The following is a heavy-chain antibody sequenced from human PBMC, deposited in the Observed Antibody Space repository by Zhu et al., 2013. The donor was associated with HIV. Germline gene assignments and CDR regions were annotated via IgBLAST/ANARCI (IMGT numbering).Heavy chain of an antibody. Sequence: EVQLVESGGGLVKPGGSLRLSCAASGFTFSSYSMNWVRQAPGKGLEWVSSISSSSSYIYYADSVKGRFTISRDNSKNTLYLQMNSLRAEDTAVYYCANYRKTGPPDYWGQGTLVTVSS. J-gene: IGHJ4*02. D-gene: IGHD3-16*02. CDR2: ISSSSSYI. CDR3: ANYRKTGPPDY. CDR1: GFTFSSYS. V-gene: IGHV3-21*04.